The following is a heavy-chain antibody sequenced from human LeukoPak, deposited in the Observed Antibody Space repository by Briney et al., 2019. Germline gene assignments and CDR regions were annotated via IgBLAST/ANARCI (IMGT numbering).Heavy chain of an antibody. Sequence: SETLSLTCAVYGGSFSGYYWSWIRQPPGKGLEWIGEINHSGSTNYNPSLKSRVTISVDTSKNQFSLKLSSVTAADTAVYYCARAHRRITSFGVAIPIDYWGQGTLVTVSS. D-gene: IGHD3-3*01. V-gene: IGHV4-34*01. CDR2: INHSGST. CDR1: GGSFSGYY. CDR3: ARAHRRITSFGVAIPIDY. J-gene: IGHJ4*02.